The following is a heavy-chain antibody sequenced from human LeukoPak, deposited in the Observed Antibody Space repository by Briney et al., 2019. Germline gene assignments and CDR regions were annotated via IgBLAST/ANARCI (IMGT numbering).Heavy chain of an antibody. V-gene: IGHV5-10-1*01. D-gene: IGHD3-10*01. Sequence: RGESLKISCKGSGYSFTSYWISWVRQMPGKGLEWMGRVDPSDSYINYSPSFQGHVTISADKSISTAYLQWSSLKASDTAMYYCATLTVRGVINHIYWGQGTLVTVSS. J-gene: IGHJ4*02. CDR3: ATLTVRGVINHIY. CDR1: GYSFTSYW. CDR2: VDPSDSYI.